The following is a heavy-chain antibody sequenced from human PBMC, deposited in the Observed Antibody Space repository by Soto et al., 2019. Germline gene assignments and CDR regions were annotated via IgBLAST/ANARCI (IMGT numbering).Heavy chain of an antibody. CDR2: ISACNGNT. CDR1: GYTFTSYG. CDR3: ARLSSSSVPTIYYYYMDV. V-gene: IGHV1-18*01. J-gene: IGHJ6*03. D-gene: IGHD6-6*01. Sequence: QVQLVQSGAEVKKPGASVKVSCKASGYTFTSYGISWVRQAPGQGLEWMGWISACNGNTNYAQKLQGRVTMTTDTSTSTAYMELRSLRSDDTAVYYCARLSSSSVPTIYYYYMDVWGKGTTVTVSS.